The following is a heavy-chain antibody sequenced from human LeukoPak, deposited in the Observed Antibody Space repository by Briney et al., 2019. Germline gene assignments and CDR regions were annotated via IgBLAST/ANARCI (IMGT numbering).Heavy chain of an antibody. D-gene: IGHD3-9*01. CDR3: ARHDGLRYSRYYNYYMDV. CDR2: IYYSGST. Sequence: SETLSLTCTVSGGSISSSSYYWGWIRQPPGKGLEWIGSIYYSGSTYYNPSLKSRATISVDTSKNQFSLKLSSVTAADTAVYYCARHDGLRYSRYYNYYMDVWGKGTTVTVSS. V-gene: IGHV4-39*01. CDR1: GGSISSSSYY. J-gene: IGHJ6*03.